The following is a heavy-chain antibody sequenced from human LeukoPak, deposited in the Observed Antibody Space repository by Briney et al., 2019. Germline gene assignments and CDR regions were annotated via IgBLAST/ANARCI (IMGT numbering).Heavy chain of an antibody. Sequence: PGGSLRLSCAASGFTFSSYAMSWVRQAPGKGLEWVSAIGGSGGSAYYADSVKGRFTISRDNSKNTLYLQMNSLRAEDTAVYYCANRGDSSGYDYWGQGTLVTVSS. CDR3: ANRGDSSGYDY. CDR1: GFTFSSYA. J-gene: IGHJ4*02. CDR2: IGGSGGSA. V-gene: IGHV3-23*01. D-gene: IGHD3-22*01.